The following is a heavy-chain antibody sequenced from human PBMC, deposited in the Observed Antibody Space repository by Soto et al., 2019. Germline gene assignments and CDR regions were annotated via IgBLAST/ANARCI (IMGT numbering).Heavy chain of an antibody. CDR3: ARRGSGSDYDY. CDR2: ISGSGGST. V-gene: IGHV3-23*01. J-gene: IGHJ4*02. Sequence: EVQLLESGGGLVQPGGSLRLSCAASGFTFSSYAMRWVRQAPVKGLEWVSAISGSGGSTYYADSVKGRFTISRDNSKSTLYLQMNSLRAEDTAVYYCARRGSGSDYDYWGQGTLVTVSS. CDR1: GFTFSSYA. D-gene: IGHD1-26*01.